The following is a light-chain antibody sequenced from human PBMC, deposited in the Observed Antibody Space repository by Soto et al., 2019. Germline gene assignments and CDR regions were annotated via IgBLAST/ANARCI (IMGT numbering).Light chain of an antibody. J-gene: IGKJ3*01. CDR3: QKYNRAPFT. CDR1: QGISNY. CDR2: AAS. Sequence: DIQMTQSPSALSASVGDRVTITCRASQGISNYLAWYQQKPGEVPKLLIYAASTLQSGVPSRFSGSTSGTDFTLTISSLRPEDVATYYCQKYNRAPFTFGPGTKVDLK. V-gene: IGKV1-27*01.